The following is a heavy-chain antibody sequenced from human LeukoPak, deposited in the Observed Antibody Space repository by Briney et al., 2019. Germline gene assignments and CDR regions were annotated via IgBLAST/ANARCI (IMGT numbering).Heavy chain of an antibody. J-gene: IGHJ5*02. V-gene: IGHV1-18*01. CDR3: ARHDSYSSSFPYNWFVP. CDR2: ISAYNGNT. CDR1: GYTFTSYG. D-gene: IGHD6-13*01. Sequence: VASVKVSCKASGYTFTSYGISWVRQAPGQGLEWMGWISAYNGNTNYAQKLQGRVTMTTDTSTSTAYMELRSLRSDDTAVYFCARHDSYSSSFPYNWFVPWGQGTLVTVSS.